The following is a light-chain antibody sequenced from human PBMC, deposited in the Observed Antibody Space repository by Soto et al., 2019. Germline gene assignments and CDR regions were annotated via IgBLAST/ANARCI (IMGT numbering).Light chain of an antibody. Sequence: EIVLTQSPGTLSLSPGERATLSCRASQSVSSNLAWYQQKPGQAPRLLIYGASTRATGIPARFSGSGSGTEFTLTISSLQSEDFAVYYCQQYNNWPPMWAFGQGTKVDIK. V-gene: IGKV3-15*01. CDR1: QSVSSN. CDR3: QQYNNWPPMWA. CDR2: GAS. J-gene: IGKJ1*01.